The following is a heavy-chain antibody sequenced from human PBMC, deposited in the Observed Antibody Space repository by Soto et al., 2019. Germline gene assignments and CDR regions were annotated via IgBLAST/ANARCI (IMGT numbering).Heavy chain of an antibody. J-gene: IGHJ6*02. V-gene: IGHV3-30*18. CDR1: GFTFSSYG. Sequence: GGSLRLSCAASGFTFSSYGMHWVRQAPGKGLEWVAVISYDGSNKYYADSVKGRFTISRDNSKSTLYLQMNSLRAEDTAVYYCAKRGPAAYYYGMDVWGQGTTVTVSS. CDR2: ISYDGSNK. D-gene: IGHD2-2*01. CDR3: AKRGPAAYYYGMDV.